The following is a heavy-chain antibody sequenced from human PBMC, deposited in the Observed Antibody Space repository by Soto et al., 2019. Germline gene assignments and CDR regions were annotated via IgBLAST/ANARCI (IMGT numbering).Heavy chain of an antibody. CDR2: ISAYNGKT. J-gene: IGHJ6*03. CDR3: ARDRGVAPPVAGNTHYYYYMDV. CDR1: GYSFTNYG. V-gene: IGHV1-18*01. D-gene: IGHD6-19*01. Sequence: QDRLVQSGVEVKKPGASVRVSCKASGYSFTNYGITWVRQAPGQGCEWVGWISAYNGKTNYAQKLQGRVTLTTDASTSTAYLELRSLRSDDTAVYYCARDRGVAPPVAGNTHYYYYMDVWGKGTTVTVSS.